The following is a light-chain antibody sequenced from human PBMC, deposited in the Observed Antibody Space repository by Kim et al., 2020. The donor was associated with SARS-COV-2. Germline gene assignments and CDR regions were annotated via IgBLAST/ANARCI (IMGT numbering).Light chain of an antibody. Sequence: AAVGDRVTNTCRASQGISNWLDWYQEKSKDGPKSLVYAASRLQSGGPTRFNGSGFGKDFTLTLNHLQPEYFATFFFQKNNNYPVTFGGGTKGDIK. J-gene: IGKJ4*01. CDR1: QGISNW. V-gene: IGKV1D-16*01. CDR2: AAS. CDR3: QKNNNYPVT.